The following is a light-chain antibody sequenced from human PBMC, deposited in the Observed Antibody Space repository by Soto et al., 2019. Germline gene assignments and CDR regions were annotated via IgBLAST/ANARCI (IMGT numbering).Light chain of an antibody. CDR2: CAS. CDR1: QRCCTSY. V-gene: IGKV3-20*01. Sequence: EIVLTQSPGTLSLSPGVSTTLARRARQRCCTSYVARYQQKPGQAPRQLIHCASRKATGIPDRLSGSGSGTDFTLTITRLEPEDFAVYYWQHYRTSFGGGTRVEIK. CDR3: QHYRTS. J-gene: IGKJ4*01.